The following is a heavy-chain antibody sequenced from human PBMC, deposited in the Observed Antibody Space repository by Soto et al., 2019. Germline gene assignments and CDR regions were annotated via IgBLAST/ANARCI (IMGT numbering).Heavy chain of an antibody. CDR1: GGSISSYY. D-gene: IGHD6-19*01. J-gene: IGHJ3*02. CDR2: IYYSGST. V-gene: IGHV4-59*01. Sequence: QVQLQESGPGLVKPSETLSLTCTVSGGSISSYYWSWIRQPPGKGLEWIGYIYYSGSTNYNPSLKSRVTISVDTSKNQFSLKLSSVTAADTAVYYCARDSSGWPPYEDAFDIWGQGTMVTVSS. CDR3: ARDSSGWPPYEDAFDI.